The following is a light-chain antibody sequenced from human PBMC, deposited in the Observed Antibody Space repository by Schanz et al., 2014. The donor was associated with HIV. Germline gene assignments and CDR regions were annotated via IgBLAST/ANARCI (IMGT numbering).Light chain of an antibody. J-gene: IGLJ1*01. CDR3: SSYTSSSTLV. CDR2: DVT. CDR1: SGDIGPYDY. Sequence: QSALTQPASMSGSPGQSITISCTGTSGDIGPYDYVSWYQQHPGQAPKLLIYDVTDRPSGISNRFSGSKSGYTASLTISGLQAEDEADYYCSSYTSSSTLVFGTGTKLTVL. V-gene: IGLV2-14*03.